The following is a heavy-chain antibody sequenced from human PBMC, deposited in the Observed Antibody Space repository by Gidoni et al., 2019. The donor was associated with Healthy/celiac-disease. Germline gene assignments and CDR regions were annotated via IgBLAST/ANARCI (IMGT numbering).Heavy chain of an antibody. V-gene: IGHV4-31*03. D-gene: IGHD3-10*01. J-gene: IGHJ5*02. CDR1: GCSISSGGYY. CDR2: IYYSGST. Sequence: QVQLQESGPGLVKPSQTLSLTCTVSGCSISSGGYYWSWIRQHPGKGLEWIGYIYYSGSTYYNPSLKSRVTISVDTSKNQFSLKLSSVTAADTAVYYCARDYDGRKWFDPWGQGTLVTVSS. CDR3: ARDYDGRKWFDP.